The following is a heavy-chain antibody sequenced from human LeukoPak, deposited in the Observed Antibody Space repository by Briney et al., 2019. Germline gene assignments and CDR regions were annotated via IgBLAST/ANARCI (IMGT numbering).Heavy chain of an antibody. V-gene: IGHV5-51*01. CDR3: ARVIADNWFDP. CDR1: GYSFSSHW. Sequence: GESLKISCKGLGYSFSSHWSAWVRQRPGKGLEWMGIIYPGGSETRYDPSFEGQVTISADRSTSTAYLQWSSLRASDTAMYYCARVIADNWFDPWGQGTLVTVSS. J-gene: IGHJ5*02. D-gene: IGHD3-10*01. CDR2: IYPGGSET.